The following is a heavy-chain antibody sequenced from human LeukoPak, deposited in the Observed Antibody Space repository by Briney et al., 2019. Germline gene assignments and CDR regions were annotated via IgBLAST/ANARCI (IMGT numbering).Heavy chain of an antibody. D-gene: IGHD2-15*01. J-gene: IGHJ2*01. Sequence: GASVKVSCKASGYTFTRYYLHWVRQAPGQGLEWMGIINPSGGSTSYAQKFQGRVTMTRDTSTSTVYMELSSLRSEDTAVYYCARGGFSGGILRYFDLWGRGTLVTVSS. CDR2: INPSGGST. CDR3: ARGGFSGGILRYFDL. CDR1: GYTFTRYY. V-gene: IGHV1-46*01.